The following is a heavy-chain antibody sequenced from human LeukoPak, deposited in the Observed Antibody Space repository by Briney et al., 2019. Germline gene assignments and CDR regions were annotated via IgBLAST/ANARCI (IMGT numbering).Heavy chain of an antibody. V-gene: IGHV4-38-2*01. CDR1: GYSITSGYY. D-gene: IGHD6-6*01. J-gene: IGHJ6*03. Sequence: SETLSLTRAVSGYSITSGYYWGWFRQPPGKGLEWIGNIFHAGNTYYNPSLRSRVTISVDTSKNQFSLRLTSVTAADTAVYYCARQGGSSSPYYYYYMDVWGKGTTVTVSS. CDR3: ARQGGSSSPYYYYYMDV. CDR2: IFHAGNT.